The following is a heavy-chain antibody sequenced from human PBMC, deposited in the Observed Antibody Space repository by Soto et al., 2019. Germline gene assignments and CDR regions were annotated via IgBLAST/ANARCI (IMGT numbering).Heavy chain of an antibody. CDR3: AGTECSSTSCRRGNWFDP. CDR1: GYTFTSYG. Sequence: QVQLVQSGAEVKKPGASVKVSCKASGYTFTSYGVSWVRQAPGQGLEWMGWISAYNGNTNYAQKLQGRVTMTTDTSTSTAYMEPRSLRSDDTAVYYCAGTECSSTSCRRGNWFDPWGQGTLVTVSS. CDR2: ISAYNGNT. V-gene: IGHV1-18*01. J-gene: IGHJ5*02. D-gene: IGHD2-2*01.